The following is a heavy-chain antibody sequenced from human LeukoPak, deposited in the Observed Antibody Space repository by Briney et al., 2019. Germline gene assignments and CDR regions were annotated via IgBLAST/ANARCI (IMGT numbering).Heavy chain of an antibody. D-gene: IGHD3-10*01. Sequence: GASVKVSCKASGYTFTSYGISWVRQAPGQGLEWMGWINPNSGGTNYAQKFQGRVTMTRDTSISTAYMELSRLRSDDTAVYYCARVRGTMVRGVIDYYYYMDVWGKGTTVTVSS. CDR3: ARVRGTMVRGVIDYYYYMDV. J-gene: IGHJ6*03. CDR2: INPNSGGT. V-gene: IGHV1-2*02. CDR1: GYTFTSYG.